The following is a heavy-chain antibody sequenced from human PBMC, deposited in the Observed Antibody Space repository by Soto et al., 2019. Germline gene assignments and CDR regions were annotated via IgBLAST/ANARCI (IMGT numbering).Heavy chain of an antibody. V-gene: IGHV4-59*01. CDR3: SRVVLPAPDAFDI. CDR2: IYYSGST. J-gene: IGHJ3*02. CDR1: GGSISSYY. D-gene: IGHD1-26*01. Sequence: PETLSLTCTVSGGSISSYYWSWIRQPPGKGLEWIGYIYYSGSTNYNPSLKSRVTISVDTSKNQFSLKLSSVTAADTAVYYCSRVVLPAPDAFDIWGQGTMVVVSS.